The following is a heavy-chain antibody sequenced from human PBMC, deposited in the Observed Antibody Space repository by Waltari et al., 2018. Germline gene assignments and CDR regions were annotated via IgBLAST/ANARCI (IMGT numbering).Heavy chain of an antibody. D-gene: IGHD6-13*01. CDR3: ARRSDSWGPWDY. J-gene: IGHJ4*02. Sequence: VQLAPSVAEVKKTGEPLRISCKGSGYRFTTYWIGWVRQMPGKGLEWMGIIYPGDSETRYSPSFQGQVTISADKAISTAYLQWSSLKASDTAIYYCARRSDSWGPWDYWGQGTLVTVSS. CDR1: GYRFTTYW. V-gene: IGHV5-51*01. CDR2: IYPGDSET.